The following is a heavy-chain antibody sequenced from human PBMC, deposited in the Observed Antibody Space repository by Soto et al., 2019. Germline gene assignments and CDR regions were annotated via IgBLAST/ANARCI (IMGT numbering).Heavy chain of an antibody. CDR1: GGTFSSYA. Sequence: RASVKVSCKASGGTFSSYAISWVRQAPGQGLEWMGGIIPIFGTANYAQKFQGRVKITADESTSTAYMELSSLRSEDTAVYYCARQRFLEWLSSPRNYYYYGMDVWGQGTTVTVSS. CDR3: ARQRFLEWLSSPRNYYYYGMDV. J-gene: IGHJ6*02. V-gene: IGHV1-69*13. D-gene: IGHD3-3*01. CDR2: IIPIFGTA.